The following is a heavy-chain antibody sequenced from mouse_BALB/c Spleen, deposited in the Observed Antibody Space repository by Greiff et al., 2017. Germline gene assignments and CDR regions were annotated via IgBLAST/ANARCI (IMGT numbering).Heavy chain of an antibody. CDR1: GFNIKDTY. Sequence: VQLKESGAELVKPGASVKLSCTASGFNIKDTYMHWVKQRPEQGLEWIGRIDPANGNTKYDPKFQGKATITADTSSNTAYLQLSSLTSEDTAVYYCARGVRRGDFDDWGQGTTLTVSS. V-gene: IGHV14-3*02. J-gene: IGHJ2*01. CDR2: IDPANGNT. D-gene: IGHD2-14*01. CDR3: ARGVRRGDFDD.